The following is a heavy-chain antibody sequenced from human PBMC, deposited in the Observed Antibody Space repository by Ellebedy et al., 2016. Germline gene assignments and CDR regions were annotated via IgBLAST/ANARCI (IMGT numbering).Heavy chain of an antibody. D-gene: IGHD2/OR15-2a*01. CDR1: GFTFSAFE. J-gene: IGHJ6*02. V-gene: IGHV3-73*01. CDR2: MRSKVDGYAT. CDR3: TRYFFLSQSQDYGMDV. Sequence: GESLKISCAASGFTFSAFEMQWVRQASGKGLEWVGRMRSKVDGYATHYAAPVKGRFTISRDDSKSTAYLQMNSLKTEDSAVYYCTRYFFLSQSQDYGMDVWGQGTTVTVSS.